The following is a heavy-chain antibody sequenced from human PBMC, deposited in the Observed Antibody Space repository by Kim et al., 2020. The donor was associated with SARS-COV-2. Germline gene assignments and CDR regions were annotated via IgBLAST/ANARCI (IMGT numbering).Heavy chain of an antibody. J-gene: IGHJ3*02. CDR1: GGTFSSYA. CDR3: VLYCTNGVCYPLNDAFDI. D-gene: IGHD2-8*01. Sequence: SVKVSCKASGGTFSSYAISWVRQAPGQGLEWMGRIIPILGIANYAQKFQVRVTITADKSTSTAYMELSSLRSEDTAVYYCVLYCTNGVCYPLNDAFDIW. CDR2: IIPILGIA. V-gene: IGHV1-69*04.